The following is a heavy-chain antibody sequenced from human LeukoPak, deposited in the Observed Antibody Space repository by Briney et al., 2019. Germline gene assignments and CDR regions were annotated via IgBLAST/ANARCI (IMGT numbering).Heavy chain of an antibody. Sequence: PSETLFLTCAVSGGSISSGGYSWSWIRQPPGKGLEWIGYIYHSGSTYYNPSLKSRVTISVDRSKNQFSLKLSSVTAADTAVYYCARASTITPPYFDYWGQGTLVTVSS. CDR3: ARASTITPPYFDY. CDR1: GGSISSGGYS. J-gene: IGHJ4*02. D-gene: IGHD5/OR15-5a*01. CDR2: IYHSGST. V-gene: IGHV4-30-2*01.